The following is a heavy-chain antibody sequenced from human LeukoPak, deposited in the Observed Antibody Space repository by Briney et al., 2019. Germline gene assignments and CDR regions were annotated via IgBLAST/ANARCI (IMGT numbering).Heavy chain of an antibody. CDR2: ISYDGSNK. J-gene: IGHJ4*02. CDR3: ARVAVAAATFDY. D-gene: IGHD6-19*01. CDR1: GFTFSSYA. V-gene: IGHV3-30-3*01. Sequence: HPGGSLRLSCAASGFTFSSYAMHWVRQAPGKGLEWVAVISYDGSNKYYADSVKGRFTISRDNSKNTLYLQMNSLRAEDTAVYYCARVAVAAATFDYWGQGTLVTVSS.